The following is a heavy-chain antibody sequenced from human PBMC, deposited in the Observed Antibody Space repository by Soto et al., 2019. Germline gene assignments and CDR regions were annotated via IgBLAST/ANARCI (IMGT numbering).Heavy chain of an antibody. D-gene: IGHD2-2*01. CDR1: GFTFSTYA. CDR2: ISGSGFST. Sequence: GGSLRLSCAASGFTFSTYAMSWVRQAPGKGLEWVSVISGSGFSTYYVDSVKGRFTISRDNSKNTLYLQMNSLRAEDTAVYYCAKDSVPNQQLLTGPSDYWGQGTLVTVSS. CDR3: AKDSVPNQQLLTGPSDY. V-gene: IGHV3-23*01. J-gene: IGHJ4*02.